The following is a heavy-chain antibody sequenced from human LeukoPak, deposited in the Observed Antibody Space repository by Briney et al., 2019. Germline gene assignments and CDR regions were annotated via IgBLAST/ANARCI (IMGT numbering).Heavy chain of an antibody. CDR2: IIPIFGTA. D-gene: IGHD4-23*01. J-gene: IGHJ4*02. CDR3: ALIPAPDYGGWYYFDY. V-gene: IGHV1-69*13. CDR1: GGTFSSYA. Sequence: SVKVSCKASGGTFSSYAISWVRQAPGQGLEWMGGIIPIFGTANYAQKFQGRVTITADESTSTAYMELSSLRSEDTAVYYCALIPAPDYGGWYYFDYWGQGTLVTVSS.